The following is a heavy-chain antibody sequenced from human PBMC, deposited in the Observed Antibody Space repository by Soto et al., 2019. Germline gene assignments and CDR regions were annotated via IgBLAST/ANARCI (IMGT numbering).Heavy chain of an antibody. CDR3: ARRYGDYFDY. V-gene: IGHV4-59*08. D-gene: IGHD4-17*01. CDR2: IYYSGST. J-gene: IGHJ4*02. Sequence: PSETMSLTCTVAGGSLSSYYLSWIRQPPGKGLEWIGYIYYSGSTTYNPSLKSRVTISVDTTKNQFSLKLSSVTAADTAVYYCARRYGDYFDYWGQGTLVTVSS. CDR1: GGSLSSYY.